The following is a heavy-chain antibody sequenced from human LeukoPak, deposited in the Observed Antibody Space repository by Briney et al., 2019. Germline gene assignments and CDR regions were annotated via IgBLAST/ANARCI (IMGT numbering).Heavy chain of an antibody. CDR1: GYTFTSHV. V-gene: IGHV1-8*01. Sequence: ASVKVSCKASGYTFTSHVINWVRQATGQGLEWMGWMNPNSGNTGYAQKFQGRVTITRNTSISTAYMDLSSLRSDDTAVYYCARRAVAYYYYYYMDVWGKGTTVTVSS. D-gene: IGHD6-19*01. CDR2: MNPNSGNT. CDR3: ARRAVAYYYYYYMDV. J-gene: IGHJ6*03.